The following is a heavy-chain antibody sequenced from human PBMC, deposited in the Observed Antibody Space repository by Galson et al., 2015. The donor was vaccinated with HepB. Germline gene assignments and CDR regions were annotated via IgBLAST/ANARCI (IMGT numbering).Heavy chain of an antibody. J-gene: IGHJ3*02. D-gene: IGHD1-26*01. CDR1: GFTFSFYT. CDR2: ILYDGSQQ. CDR3: ARIVGAYPPNDAFEI. V-gene: IGHV3-30-3*01. Sequence: SLRLSCATSGFTFSFYTMHWVRQAPGKGLEWVALILYDGSQQFYADSVKGRFTISRDDSNTTVYLQMNRLRVEDTAIYYCARIVGAYPPNDAFEIWGQGTMVTVSS.